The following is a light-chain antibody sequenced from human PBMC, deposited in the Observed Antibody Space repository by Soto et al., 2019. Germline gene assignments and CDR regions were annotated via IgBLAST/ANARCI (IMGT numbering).Light chain of an antibody. CDR1: GSDVGGYNY. J-gene: IGLJ1*01. V-gene: IGLV2-14*01. Sequence: QSALTQPASVSGSPGQLITISCTGTGSDVGGYNYVSWYQQHPGRAPRFIIYEVSNRPSGVSHRFSGSKSGNTASLTISGLQAEDEADYYCSSHTSTSPYVFGTGTKVTVL. CDR3: SSHTSTSPYV. CDR2: EVS.